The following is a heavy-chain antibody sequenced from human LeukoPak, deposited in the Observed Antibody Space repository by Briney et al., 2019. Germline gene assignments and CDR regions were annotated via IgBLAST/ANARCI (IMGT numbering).Heavy chain of an antibody. V-gene: IGHV3-30*03. J-gene: IGHJ4*02. D-gene: IGHD7-27*01. CDR2: ISYDGSNK. CDR1: GFTFSSYG. CDR3: ARSSPPWGSPYFDY. Sequence: PGGSLRLSCAASGFTFSSYGMHWVRQAPGKGLEWVAVISYDGSNKYYADSVKGRFTISRDNSKNTLYLQMNSLRAEDTAVYYCARSSPPWGSPYFDYWGQGTLVTVSS.